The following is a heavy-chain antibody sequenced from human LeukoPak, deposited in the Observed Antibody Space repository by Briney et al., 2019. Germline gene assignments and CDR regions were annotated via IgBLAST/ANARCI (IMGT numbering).Heavy chain of an antibody. V-gene: IGHV4-59*12. CDR1: GGSISSYY. J-gene: IGHJ5*02. CDR2: IYYSGST. CDR3: ARRCSGGSCYSGNWFDP. Sequence: SETLSLTCTVSGGSISSYYWSWIRQPPGKGLEWIGYIYYSGSTNYNPSLKSRVTISVDTSKNQFSLKLSSVTAADTAVYYCARRCSGGSCYSGNWFDPWGQGTLVTVSS. D-gene: IGHD2-15*01.